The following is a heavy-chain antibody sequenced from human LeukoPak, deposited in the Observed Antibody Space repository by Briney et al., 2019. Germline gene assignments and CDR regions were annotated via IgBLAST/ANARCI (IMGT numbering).Heavy chain of an antibody. D-gene: IGHD6-19*01. CDR1: GGSISSGSYY. CDR2: IYYSGST. J-gene: IGHJ6*02. V-gene: IGHV4-30-2*01. CDR3: ARGQGSGWSYYYYGMDV. Sequence: PSETLSLTCTVSGGSISSGSYYWSWIRQPPGKGLEWIGYIYYSGSTYYNPSLESRVTISVDRSKNQFSLNLSSVTAADTAVYYCARGQGSGWSYYYYGMDVWGQGTTVTVSS.